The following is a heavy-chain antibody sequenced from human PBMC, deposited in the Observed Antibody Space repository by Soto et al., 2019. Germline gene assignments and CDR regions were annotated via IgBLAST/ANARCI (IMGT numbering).Heavy chain of an antibody. CDR1: GGSISSSSYY. CDR3: ATIVIVPEARDY. V-gene: IGHV4-39*01. J-gene: IGHJ4*02. D-gene: IGHD2-2*01. Sequence: SETLSLTCTVSGGSISSSSYYWGWIRQPPGKGLEWIGSIYYSGSTYYNPSLKSRLTMSVDTSKNQFSLQLSSVTAADTALYHSATIVIVPEARDYWGQGTLVTVSS. CDR2: IYYSGST.